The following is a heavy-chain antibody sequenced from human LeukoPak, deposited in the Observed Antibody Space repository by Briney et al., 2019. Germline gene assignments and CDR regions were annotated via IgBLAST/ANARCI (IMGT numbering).Heavy chain of an antibody. CDR1: GFTFSSYG. D-gene: IGHD6-13*01. CDR3: AKGTHSSSWHWYDP. V-gene: IGHV3-30*18. J-gene: IGHJ5*02. Sequence: GRSLRLSCAASGFTFSSYGVHWVRQAPGKGLEWVAAISYDGSDKYYADSVRGRFTISRDNAKNSLYLQMNSLRAEDTAVYYCAKGTHSSSWHWYDPWGQGTLVTVSS. CDR2: ISYDGSDK.